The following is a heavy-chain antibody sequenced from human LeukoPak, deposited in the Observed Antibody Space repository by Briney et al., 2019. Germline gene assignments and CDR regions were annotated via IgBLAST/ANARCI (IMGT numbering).Heavy chain of an antibody. CDR1: AFTFSSYA. V-gene: IGHV3-23*01. CDR3: ARDGYSYGSPYYFDY. D-gene: IGHD5-18*01. J-gene: IGHJ4*02. Sequence: PGGSLRLSCAASAFTFSSYAMSWVRQAPGKGLEWVSGISGSGGSTYYADSVKGRFTTSRDNSKNTLYLQMNSLRVEGTAVYYCARDGYSYGSPYYFDYWGQGTLVTVSS. CDR2: ISGSGGST.